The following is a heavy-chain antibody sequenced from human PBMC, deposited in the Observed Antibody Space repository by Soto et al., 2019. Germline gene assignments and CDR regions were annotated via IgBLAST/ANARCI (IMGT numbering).Heavy chain of an antibody. J-gene: IGHJ4*02. CDR3: ARTYDSNGYANEFDS. CDR1: GRSITSYY. V-gene: IGHV4-59*12. D-gene: IGHD3-22*01. Sequence: QVVLQESGPGLVKPSETLSLTCSVSGRSITSYYWSWVRQPPGKGLEWIGYIYDNGITSQNPSLTSRVTMSADTSQNPFSLKLTSVTGADTAVYFCARTYDSNGYANEFDSWGQGILVTVTS. CDR2: IYDNGIT.